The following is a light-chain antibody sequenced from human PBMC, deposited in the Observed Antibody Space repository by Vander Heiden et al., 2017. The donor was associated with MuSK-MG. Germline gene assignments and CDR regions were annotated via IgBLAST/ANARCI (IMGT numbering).Light chain of an antibody. CDR2: DAS. Sequence: DIQMTPSPSSLSASVGDRVAITCQASQDISNHLDWYQQKPGKAPKLLIYDASNLETGVPSRFSGSGSATDFTFTISILHPEVIATYYCQRYDNLPYTFGQGTRLEIK. CDR1: QDISNH. CDR3: QRYDNLPYT. J-gene: IGKJ2*01. V-gene: IGKV1-33*01.